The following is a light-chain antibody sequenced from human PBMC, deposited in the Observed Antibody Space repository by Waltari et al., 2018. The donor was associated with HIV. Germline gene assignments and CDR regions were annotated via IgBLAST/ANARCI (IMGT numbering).Light chain of an antibody. J-gene: IGKJ1*01. Sequence: DIQMTQSPSSLSASVGDRVTITCRASQGHSYSLAWYQQKPGKAPKLLVFAASRLASGVPSRFSGSASGTDYTLTISSLQPEDLATYHCQHYDNTPAFGQGTRVEIK. V-gene: IGKV1-NL1*01. CDR1: QGHSYS. CDR2: AAS. CDR3: QHYDNTPA.